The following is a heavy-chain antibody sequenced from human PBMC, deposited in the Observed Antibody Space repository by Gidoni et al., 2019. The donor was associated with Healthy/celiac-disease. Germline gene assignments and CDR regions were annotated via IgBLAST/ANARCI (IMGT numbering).Heavy chain of an antibody. D-gene: IGHD1-7*01. V-gene: IGHV3-66*01. J-gene: IGHJ6*03. CDR2: ST. CDR3: ARELAEPNYSELRYYYYMDV. Sequence: STYYADSVKGRFTISRDNSKNRLYLKMNSLGAEDTAVYYCARELAEPNYSELRYYYYMDVWGKGTTVTVSS.